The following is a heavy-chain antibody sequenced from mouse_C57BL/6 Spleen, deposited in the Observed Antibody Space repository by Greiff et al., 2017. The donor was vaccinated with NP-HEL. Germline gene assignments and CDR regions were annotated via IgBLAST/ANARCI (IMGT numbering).Heavy chain of an antibody. J-gene: IGHJ4*01. CDR3: ASQDSSGFFFYAMDY. D-gene: IGHD3-2*02. Sequence: VMLVESGPGLVAPSQSLSITCTVSGFSLTSYGVHWVRQPPGKGLEWLVVIWSDGSTTYNSALKSRLSISKDNSKSQVFLKMNSLQTDDTAMYYCASQDSSGFFFYAMDYWGQGTSVTVSS. CDR2: IWSDGST. V-gene: IGHV2-6*03. CDR1: GFSLTSYG.